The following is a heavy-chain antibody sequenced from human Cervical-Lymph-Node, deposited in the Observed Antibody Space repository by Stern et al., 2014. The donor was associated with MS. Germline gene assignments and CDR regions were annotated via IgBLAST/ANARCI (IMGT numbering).Heavy chain of an antibody. CDR1: GGTFSSQA. CDR2: IIPVFGAA. D-gene: IGHD1-1*01. Sequence: VQLVQSGAEVKKPGSSVKVSCKASGGTFSSQAISWVRQAPGQGLEWFGGIIPVFGAAHYAQKFQGRVTITADESTSTAYMELRSLRSEDTAVYYCARDEIGQTTTHYYYYGMDVWGQGTTVTVSS. V-gene: IGHV1-69*01. J-gene: IGHJ6*02. CDR3: ARDEIGQTTTHYYYYGMDV.